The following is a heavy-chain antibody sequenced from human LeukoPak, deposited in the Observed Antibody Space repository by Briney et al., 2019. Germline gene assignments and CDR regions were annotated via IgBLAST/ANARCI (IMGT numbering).Heavy chain of an antibody. J-gene: IGHJ5*02. CDR2: INPNSGGT. V-gene: IGHV1-2*02. CDR1: GYTFADYF. Sequence: ASVKVSCKTSGYTFADYFIHWVRQAPGQGLEWMGWINPNSGGTNYAQKFQGRVTMTRDTSISTAYMELSRLRSDDTAVYYCAGELIRGPWGQGTLVTVSS. CDR3: AGELIRGP. D-gene: IGHD3-16*01.